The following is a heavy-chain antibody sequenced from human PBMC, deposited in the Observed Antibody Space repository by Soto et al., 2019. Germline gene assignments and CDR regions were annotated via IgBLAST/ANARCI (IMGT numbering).Heavy chain of an antibody. CDR1: GFTVNSNY. V-gene: IGHV3-53*01. D-gene: IGHD1-7*01. J-gene: IGHJ4*02. Sequence: EVQLVQSGGGLIRPGGSLRLSCVVSGFTVNSNYMAWVRQAPGKGPEWVSSIYGGGNIFYADPVKGRFTISRDTSKNTLYLQMDNLRADDTAVYYCARSGTGFDVWCQGSQVTVST. CDR3: ARSGTGFDV. CDR2: IYGGGNI.